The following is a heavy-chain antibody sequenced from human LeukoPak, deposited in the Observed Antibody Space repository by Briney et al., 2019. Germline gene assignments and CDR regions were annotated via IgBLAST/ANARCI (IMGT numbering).Heavy chain of an antibody. D-gene: IGHD3-10*01. J-gene: IGHJ3*02. CDR3: AKYSYGSGSGDAFDI. CDR2: ISGSGGST. CDR1: GFTFSSYG. Sequence: PGGSLRLSCAASGFTFSSYGMSWVRQAPGKGLEWVSAISGSGGSTYYADSVKGRFTISRDNSKDTLYLQMNSLRAEDTAVYYCAKYSYGSGSGDAFDIWGQGTMVTVSS. V-gene: IGHV3-23*01.